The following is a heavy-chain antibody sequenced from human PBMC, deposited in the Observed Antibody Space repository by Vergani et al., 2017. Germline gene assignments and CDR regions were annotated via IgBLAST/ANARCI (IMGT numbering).Heavy chain of an antibody. V-gene: IGHV1-2*02. J-gene: IGHJ4*02. CDR3: ARLSPPLYSSSWYQRGY. CDR2: INPNSGGT. CDR1: GYTFTGYY. Sequence: QVQLVQSGAEVKKPGASVKVSCKASGYTFTGYYMHWVRQAPGQGLEWMGWINPNSGGTNYAQKFQGRVTMTRDTSISTAYMELSRLRSDDTAVYYCARLSPPLYSSSWYQRGYWGQGTLVTVSS. D-gene: IGHD6-13*01.